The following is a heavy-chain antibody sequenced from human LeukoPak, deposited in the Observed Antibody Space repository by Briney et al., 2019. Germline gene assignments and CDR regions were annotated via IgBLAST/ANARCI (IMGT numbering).Heavy chain of an antibody. CDR1: GFTFSNYA. V-gene: IGHV4-30-2*01. CDR2: IYHSGST. CDR3: ARDPPRYCSGGSCYSTAL. D-gene: IGHD2-15*01. J-gene: IGHJ4*02. Sequence: LRLSCAASGFTFSNYAMSWIRQPPGKGLEWIGYIYHSGSTYYNASLKSRVTISVDKSKNQFSLKVSSVTAADTAVYYCARDPPRYCSGGSCYSTALWGQGTLVTVSS.